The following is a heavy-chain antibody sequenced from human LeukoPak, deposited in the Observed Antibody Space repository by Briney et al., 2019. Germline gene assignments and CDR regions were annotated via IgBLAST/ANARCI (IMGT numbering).Heavy chain of an antibody. D-gene: IGHD3-10*01. Sequence: SETQSLTCTVSGGSISSYYWSWIRQPAGKGLEWIGRIYTSGSTNYNPSLKSRVTMSVDTSKNQFSLKLSSVTAADTAVYYCARGGITMVRGVLNWFDPWGQGTLVTVSS. V-gene: IGHV4-4*07. J-gene: IGHJ5*02. CDR2: IYTSGST. CDR3: ARGGITMVRGVLNWFDP. CDR1: GGSISSYY.